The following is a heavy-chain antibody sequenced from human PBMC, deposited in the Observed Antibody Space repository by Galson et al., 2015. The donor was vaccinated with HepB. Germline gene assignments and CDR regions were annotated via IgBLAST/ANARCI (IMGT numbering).Heavy chain of an antibody. V-gene: IGHV3-23*01. J-gene: IGHJ4*02. Sequence: SPRLSCAASGFTFSNYGMSWVRQAPGKRLECVAAISRAGDTSDYAESVKGRFTVSRDSSKSTLYLQMNGLRAEDTARYYCVRGTTAPDYWAQGTLVTVSS. CDR2: ISRAGDTS. CDR3: VRGTTAPDY. D-gene: IGHD2/OR15-2a*01. CDR1: GFTFSNYG.